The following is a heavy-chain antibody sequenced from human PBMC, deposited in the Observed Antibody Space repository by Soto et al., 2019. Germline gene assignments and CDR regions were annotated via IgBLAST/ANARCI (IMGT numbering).Heavy chain of an antibody. J-gene: IGHJ4*02. CDR2: ISSSSSTI. V-gene: IGHV3-48*02. CDR3: ARFRWSSSWHPFDY. CDR1: GFTFSSYS. D-gene: IGHD6-13*01. Sequence: EVQLVESGGGLVQPGGSLRLSCAASGFTFSSYSMNWVRQAPGKGLEWVSYISSSSSTIYYADSVKGRFTISRDNAKNSLYLQMNSLRDEDTAVYYCARFRWSSSWHPFDYWGQGTLVTVSS.